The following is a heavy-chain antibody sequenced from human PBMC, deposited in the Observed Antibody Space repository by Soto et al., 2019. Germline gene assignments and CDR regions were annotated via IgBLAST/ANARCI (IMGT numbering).Heavy chain of an antibody. V-gene: IGHV4-31*01. Sequence: QVQLQESGPGLVKPSQTLSLTCTVSGGSISSGGYYWSWIRQHPGKGLEWIGYIYYSGSTYYNPSLKSLVTISVDTSKNQFSLKLSSVTAADTAVYYCARGAEFYCSSTSCYASFAFDIWGQGTMVTVSS. CDR2: IYYSGST. D-gene: IGHD2-2*01. J-gene: IGHJ3*02. CDR1: GGSISSGGYY. CDR3: ARGAEFYCSSTSCYASFAFDI.